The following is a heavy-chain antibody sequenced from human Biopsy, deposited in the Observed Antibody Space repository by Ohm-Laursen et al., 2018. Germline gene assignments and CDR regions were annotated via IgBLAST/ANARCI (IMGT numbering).Heavy chain of an antibody. CDR2: IYFTGRT. V-gene: IGHV4-59*12. CDR3: ASAGYNPDWNFDL. D-gene: IGHD5-24*01. CDR1: GGPIDSYY. J-gene: IGHJ2*01. Sequence: TLSLTCTVSGGPIDSYYWSWIRQPPGKALAWIGYIYFTGRTSYNPSLKSRVIMSVNTSKKQFSLRLSFVTAADTAVYYCASAGYNPDWNFDLWGRGTRVTVSS.